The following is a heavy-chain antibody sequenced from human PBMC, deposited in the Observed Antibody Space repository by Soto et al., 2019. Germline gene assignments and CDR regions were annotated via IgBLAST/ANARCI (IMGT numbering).Heavy chain of an antibody. CDR2: ISRDGGTK. J-gene: IGHJ4*02. CDR1: GFTVSTYG. Sequence: QVQLVESGGGVVQPGRSLRLSCAVSGFTVSTYGMHWVRQAPGKGLEWVAVISRDGGTKYYADSVKGRFTISRDNSRNTLFLEMNSLRSDDMAVYYCTGEGASGYWGQGTLVNVSS. V-gene: IGHV3-30*03. D-gene: IGHD2-8*02. CDR3: TGEGASGY.